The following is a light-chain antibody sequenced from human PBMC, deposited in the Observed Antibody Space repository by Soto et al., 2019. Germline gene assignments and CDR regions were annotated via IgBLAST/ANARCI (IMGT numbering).Light chain of an antibody. CDR2: AAS. V-gene: IGKV1-39*01. J-gene: IGKJ3*01. CDR3: QQSYSTPRGIT. Sequence: DIQMTQSPSSLSASVGDRVTITCRASQSISSYLNWYQQKPGKAPKLLIYAASNLQSGVPSRFSGSGSGTDFTLTISSLQAEDFATYYCQQSYSTPRGITFGPGTKVDVE. CDR1: QSISSY.